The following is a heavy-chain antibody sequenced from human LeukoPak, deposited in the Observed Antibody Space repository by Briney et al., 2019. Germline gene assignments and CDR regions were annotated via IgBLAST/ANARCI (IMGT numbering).Heavy chain of an antibody. D-gene: IGHD3-10*01. J-gene: IGHJ4*02. CDR1: GFTFSNYK. CDR3: ARDFGYF. Sequence: PGGSLRLSCAASGFTFSNYKMNWVRQAPGKGLEWVSYISSSGSIMYYSDSVKGRFTISRDNAENSLYLQMNSLRAEDTAVYYCARDFGYFWGQGTLVTVSS. V-gene: IGHV3-48*03. CDR2: ISSSGSIM.